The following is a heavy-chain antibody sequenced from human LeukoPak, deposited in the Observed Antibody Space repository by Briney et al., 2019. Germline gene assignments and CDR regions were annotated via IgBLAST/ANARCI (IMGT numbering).Heavy chain of an antibody. Sequence: PGGSLTLSCAASGFTFSSYGMHWVRQAQGKGLEWVAFIRYDGSNKFHADSVKGRFTISRDNSKNTLYLQMTSLRAEDTAVYYCAKDHPYFDYWGQGTLVTVSS. CDR2: IRYDGSNK. V-gene: IGHV3-30*02. CDR1: GFTFSSYG. J-gene: IGHJ4*02. CDR3: AKDHPYFDY.